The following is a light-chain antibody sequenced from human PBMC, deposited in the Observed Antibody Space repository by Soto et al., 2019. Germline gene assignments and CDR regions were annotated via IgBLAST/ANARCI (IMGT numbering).Light chain of an antibody. J-gene: IGKJ4*01. CDR1: QSVSSY. CDR2: DAS. V-gene: IGKV3-11*01. CDR3: QQRSNWPPLT. Sequence: EIVLTQSPATLSLSPGERATLSCRASQSVSSYLAWYQQKPGQAPRLLIYDASNRATGIPARFSGSGSGTDVTLHISSLEPEDFAVYYCQQRSNWPPLTFGGGTKVEIK.